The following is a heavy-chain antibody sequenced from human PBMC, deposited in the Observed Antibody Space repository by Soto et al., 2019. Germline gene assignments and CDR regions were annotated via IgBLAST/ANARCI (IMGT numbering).Heavy chain of an antibody. CDR3: AKSRTTVTSVPEYYYYGMDV. J-gene: IGHJ6*02. CDR1: GFTFSSYA. CDR2: ISGSGGST. V-gene: IGHV3-23*01. Sequence: PGGSLRLSCAASGFTFSSYAMSWVRQAPGQGLEWVSAISGSGGSTYYADSVKGRFTISRDNSKNTLYLQMNSLRAEDTAVYYCAKSRTTVTSVPEYYYYGMDVWGQGTTVTVSS. D-gene: IGHD4-4*01.